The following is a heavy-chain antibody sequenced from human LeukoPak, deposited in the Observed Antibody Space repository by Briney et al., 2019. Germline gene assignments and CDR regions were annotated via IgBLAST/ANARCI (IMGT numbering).Heavy chain of an antibody. CDR3: ARDVEYQLLWTYYYYYMDV. Sequence: GGSLRLSCAASGFTFSSYSMHWVRQAPGKGLEWVSSISSSSSYISYADSVKGRFTISRDNAKNSLYLQMNSLRAEDTAVYYCARDVEYQLLWTYYYYYMDVWGKGTTVTVSS. J-gene: IGHJ6*03. CDR1: GFTFSSYS. D-gene: IGHD2-2*01. CDR2: ISSSSSYI. V-gene: IGHV3-21*01.